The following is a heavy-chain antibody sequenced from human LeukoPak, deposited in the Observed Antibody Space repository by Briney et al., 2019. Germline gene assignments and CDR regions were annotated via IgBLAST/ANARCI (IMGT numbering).Heavy chain of an antibody. CDR1: GGSVSSSSYY. D-gene: IGHD5-24*01. V-gene: IGHV4-39*07. J-gene: IGHJ4*02. CDR3: ARDRWLAY. CDR2: IYYSGST. Sequence: SETLSLTCTVSGGSVSSSSYYWGWIRQPPGKGLEWIGSIYYSGSTYYNPSLKSRVTISVDTSKNQFSLKLSSVTAADTAVYYCARDRWLAYWGQGTLVTVSS.